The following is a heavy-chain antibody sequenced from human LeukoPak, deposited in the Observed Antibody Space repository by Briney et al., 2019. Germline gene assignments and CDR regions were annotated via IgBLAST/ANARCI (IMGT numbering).Heavy chain of an antibody. V-gene: IGHV4-4*07. D-gene: IGHD2-21*02. CDR3: ARTYCGGDCRGYYYHYYMDV. Sequence: SETLSLTCTVSGGSISSYYWSWIRQPAGKGLEWIGRIYTSGSTNYNPSLKSRVTMSVDTSKNQFSLKLSSVTAADTAVYYCARTYCGGDCRGYYYHYYMDVWGKGTTVTIFS. CDR2: IYTSGST. J-gene: IGHJ6*03. CDR1: GGSISSYY.